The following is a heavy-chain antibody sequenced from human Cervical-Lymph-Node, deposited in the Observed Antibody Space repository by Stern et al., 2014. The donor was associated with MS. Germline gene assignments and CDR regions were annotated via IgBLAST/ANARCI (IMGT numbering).Heavy chain of an antibody. CDR2: ISDSGVYT. V-gene: IGHV3-23*01. CDR1: GFTFSTYA. J-gene: IGHJ6*02. D-gene: IGHD2-2*01. CDR3: AKDLGRGVVVVPLYGLDV. Sequence: EVQLLESGGGLVQPGGSLRLSCAASGFTFSTYAFSWVRQAPGTGLGWVSRISDSGVYTYYADSVKGRFTISRDNSKSRLYLEMQSLRAEDTAVYHCAKDLGRGVVVVPLYGLDVWGQGTTVTVSS.